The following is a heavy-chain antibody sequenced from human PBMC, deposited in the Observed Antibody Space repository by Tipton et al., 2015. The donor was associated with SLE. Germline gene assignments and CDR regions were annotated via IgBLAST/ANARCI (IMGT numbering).Heavy chain of an antibody. Sequence: QLVQSGAEVKKSGESLKISCKGSGYSFTSHWIGWVRQMPGKGLEWMGIIYPGDSDTRYSPSFQGQVTISADRSISTAFLQWSSLRASDTAMYYCARGRHNGAPSYLNVRWFDPWGQGTLVIVSA. D-gene: IGHD3-16*02. J-gene: IGHJ5*02. V-gene: IGHV5-51*03. CDR3: ARGRHNGAPSYLNVRWFDP. CDR1: GYSFTSHW. CDR2: IYPGDSDT.